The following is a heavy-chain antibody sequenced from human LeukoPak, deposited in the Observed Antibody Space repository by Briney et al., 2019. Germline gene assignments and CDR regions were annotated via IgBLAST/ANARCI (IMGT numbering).Heavy chain of an antibody. CDR1: GYTFTSYG. CDR2: ISAYNGNT. CDR3: ARAVGGSGSWRSHYYYYYMDV. Sequence: ASVTVSCKASGYTFTSYGISWVRQAPGQGLEWMGWISAYNGNTNYAQKLQGRVTMTTDTSTSTAYMELRSLRSDDTAVYYCARAVGGSGSWRSHYYYYYMDVWGKGTTVTVSS. V-gene: IGHV1-18*01. J-gene: IGHJ6*03. D-gene: IGHD3-10*01.